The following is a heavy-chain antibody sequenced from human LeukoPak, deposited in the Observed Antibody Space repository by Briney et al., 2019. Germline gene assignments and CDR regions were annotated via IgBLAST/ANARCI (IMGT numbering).Heavy chain of an antibody. CDR3: TRVGYVDEGIDY. CDR1: GFTFSSYW. Sequence: GGSLRLSCAASGFTFSSYWMNWIRQAPGKGLEWVANIKQDGSEKYYVDSVKGRFTISRDNAKNSLYLQMNSLRAEDTAIYYCTRVGYVDEGIDYWGQGTLVTVSS. CDR2: IKQDGSEK. J-gene: IGHJ4*02. D-gene: IGHD4-17*01. V-gene: IGHV3-7*04.